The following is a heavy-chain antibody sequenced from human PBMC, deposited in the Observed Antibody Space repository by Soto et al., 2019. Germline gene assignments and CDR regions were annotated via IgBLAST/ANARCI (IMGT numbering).Heavy chain of an antibody. CDR1: GYTFTSYD. V-gene: IGHV1-8*01. CDR3: ARTLYGDNVEY. Sequence: QVQLVQSGAEVKKPGASVKVSCKASGYTFTSYDINWVRQATGQGLEWMGWMNPNSGNTGYAQKFQGRVTMTRNTSRSPAHMELRRLRSEHTALYYCARTLYGDNVEYWAQRTLVTVSS. J-gene: IGHJ4*02. CDR2: MNPNSGNT. D-gene: IGHD4-17*01.